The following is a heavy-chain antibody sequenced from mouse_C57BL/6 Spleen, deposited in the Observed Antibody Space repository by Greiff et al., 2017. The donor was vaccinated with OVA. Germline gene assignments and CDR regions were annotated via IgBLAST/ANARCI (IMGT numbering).Heavy chain of an antibody. J-gene: IGHJ3*01. Sequence: QVQLKESGPGILQSSQTLSLTCSFSGFSLSTSGMGVSWIRQPSGKGLEWLAHIYWDDDKRYNPSLKSRLTISKDTSRNQVFLKITSVDTADTATYYGAIFPHSTTGPWFAYWGQGTLVTVSA. CDR3: AIFPHSTTGPWFAY. V-gene: IGHV8-12*01. CDR2: IYWDDDK. CDR1: GFSLSTSGMG. D-gene: IGHD1-1*01.